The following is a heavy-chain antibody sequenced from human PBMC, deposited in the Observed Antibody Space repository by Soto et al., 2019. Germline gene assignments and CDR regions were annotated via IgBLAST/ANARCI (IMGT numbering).Heavy chain of an antibody. D-gene: IGHD2-2*01. J-gene: IGHJ4*02. CDR2: VWYDGTDK. Sequence: QVYLVESGGGVVQPGRSLRLSCAASGFPFSTYAMHWVRQAPGKGLEWVAVVWYDGTDKNYADSVKGGFTISRDNSKSTLYLPMDHLRVEDTGVYHCARTDCSSSDCPRDLVGAVTMDYWGQGTPVTVSS. V-gene: IGHV3-33*01. CDR1: GFPFSTYA. CDR3: ARTDCSSSDCPRDLVGAVTMDY.